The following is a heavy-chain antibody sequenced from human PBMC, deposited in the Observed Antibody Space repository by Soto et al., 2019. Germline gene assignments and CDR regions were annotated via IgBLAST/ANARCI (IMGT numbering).Heavy chain of an antibody. CDR1: GYTFTSYA. J-gene: IGHJ4*01. V-gene: IGHV1-3*01. CDR2: INAGNGNT. Sequence: ASVKVSCKASGYTFTSYAMHWVRQAPGQRLEWMGWINAGNGNTKYSQKFQGRVTITRDTSASTAYMELSSLRSEDTAVYYCARAWVVVTAPDYWGHGTLVTVSS. CDR3: ARAWVVVTAPDY. D-gene: IGHD2-21*02.